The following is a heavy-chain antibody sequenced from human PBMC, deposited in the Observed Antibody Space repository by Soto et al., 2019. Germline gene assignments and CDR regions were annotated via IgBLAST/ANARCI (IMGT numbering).Heavy chain of an antibody. CDR2: IDWDDDK. V-gene: IGHV2-70*04. CDR3: ARQRGRLRGTYFDY. Sequence: GSGPTLVNPTQTLTLTCTFSGFSLSASGMRVSWIRQPPGKALEWLARIDWDDDKFYSPSLKTRLTISKDTSKNQVVLTMTNMDPVDTATYYCARQRGRLRGTYFDYWGQGTLATVSS. CDR1: GFSLSASGMR. J-gene: IGHJ4*02. D-gene: IGHD4-17*01.